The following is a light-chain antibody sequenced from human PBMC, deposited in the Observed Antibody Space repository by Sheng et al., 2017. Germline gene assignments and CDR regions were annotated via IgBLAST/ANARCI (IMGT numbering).Light chain of an antibody. Sequence: AIQMTQSPSSLSASVGDRVTITCRASQGIRIHLGWYQQKPGTAPKLLIYAASTLQSGVPSRFSGSGFGTDFTLTISSLQSEDFATYYCLQDYTYPWTFGQGTKVE. CDR3: LQDYTYPWT. V-gene: IGKV1-6*01. J-gene: IGKJ1*01. CDR1: QGIRIH. CDR2: AAS.